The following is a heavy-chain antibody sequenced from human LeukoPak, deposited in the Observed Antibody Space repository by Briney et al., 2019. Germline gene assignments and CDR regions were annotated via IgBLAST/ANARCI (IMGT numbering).Heavy chain of an antibody. CDR1: GGTFSSYA. D-gene: IGHD2-2*02. V-gene: IGHV1-69*01. Sequence: ASVKVSCKASGGTFSSYAISWVRQAPGQGLEWMGGIIPIFGTANYAQKFQGRVTITADESTSTAYMELSSLRSEDTAVYYCATDIVVVPAAIRDYYYYGMDVWVQGTTVTVSS. CDR2: IIPIFGTA. J-gene: IGHJ6*02. CDR3: ATDIVVVPAAIRDYYYYGMDV.